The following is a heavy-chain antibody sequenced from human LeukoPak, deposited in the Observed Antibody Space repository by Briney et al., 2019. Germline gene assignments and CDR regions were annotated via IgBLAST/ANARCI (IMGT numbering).Heavy chain of an antibody. V-gene: IGHV6-1*01. CDR2: TYYRSKWYN. Sequence: SQTLSLTCGISGDSVSSNSAAWNWTRQSPSRGLEWLGRTYYRSKWYNNYAVSVKSRITINPDSSKNQVSLQLNSVTPEDTAMYYCARENSRGRFDYWGQGTLVTVSS. CDR3: ARENSRGRFDY. D-gene: IGHD6-19*01. J-gene: IGHJ4*02. CDR1: GDSVSSNSAA.